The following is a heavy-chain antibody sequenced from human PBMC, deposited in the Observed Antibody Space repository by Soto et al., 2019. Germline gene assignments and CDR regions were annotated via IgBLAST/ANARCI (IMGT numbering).Heavy chain of an antibody. D-gene: IGHD1-26*01. CDR1: GGSISRGDYY. Sequence: PXETLSLTCTVSGGSISRGDYYWSWIRQPPGKGLEWIGYIYYSGSTYYNPSLKSRVTISVDTSKNQFYLKLSSVTAADTAVYYCARDQELLGAFDIWGQGTMVTVSS. V-gene: IGHV4-30-4*01. J-gene: IGHJ3*02. CDR2: IYYSGST. CDR3: ARDQELLGAFDI.